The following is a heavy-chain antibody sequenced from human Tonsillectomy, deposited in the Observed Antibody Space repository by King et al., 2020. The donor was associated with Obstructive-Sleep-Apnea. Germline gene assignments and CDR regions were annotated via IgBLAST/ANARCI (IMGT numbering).Heavy chain of an antibody. CDR3: ARELRHNGMDV. D-gene: IGHD4-17*01. V-gene: IGHV3-53*04. CDR1: GFTVSSNY. CDR2: IYSGGST. Sequence: VKLVESGGGLVQPGGSLRLSCAASGFTVSSNYMNWVRQATGKGLEWVSIIYSGGSTYYADSVRGRFTISRHNSKNTLYLQMNSLRAEDTAVYYCARELRHNGMDVWGQGTTVTVSS. J-gene: IGHJ6*02.